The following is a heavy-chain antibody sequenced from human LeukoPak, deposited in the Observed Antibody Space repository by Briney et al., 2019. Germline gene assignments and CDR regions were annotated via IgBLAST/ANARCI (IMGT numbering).Heavy chain of an antibody. CDR1: GGSISSSPYY. D-gene: IGHD6-6*01. Sequence: SETLSLTCTVSGGSISSSPYYWGWLRQPPGKGLEWIGTIYYSGSTYYNPSLKSRVTISVDTSKNQFSLKLSSVTAADTAVYYCARITTQVGSSSDFDYWGQGTLVTVSS. J-gene: IGHJ4*02. V-gene: IGHV4-39*07. CDR3: ARITTQVGSSSDFDY. CDR2: IYYSGST.